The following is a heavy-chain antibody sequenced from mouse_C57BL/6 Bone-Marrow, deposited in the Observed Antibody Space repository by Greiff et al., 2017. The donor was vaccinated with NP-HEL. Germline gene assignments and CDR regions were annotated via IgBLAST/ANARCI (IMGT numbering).Heavy chain of an antibody. CDR2: IDPSDSYT. CDR3: ARLRRGYLDV. Sequence: QVQLQQPGAELVMPGASVKLSCKASGYTFTSYWMHWVKQRPGQGLEWIGEIDPSDSYTNYNQKFKGKSTLTVDKSSSTAYMQLSSLTSEDSAVYYCARLRRGYLDVWGTGTTVTVSS. J-gene: IGHJ1*03. CDR1: GYTFTSYW. V-gene: IGHV1-69*01.